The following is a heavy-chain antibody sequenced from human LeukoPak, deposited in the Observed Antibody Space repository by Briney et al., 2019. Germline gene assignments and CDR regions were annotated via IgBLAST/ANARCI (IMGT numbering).Heavy chain of an antibody. D-gene: IGHD6-25*01. V-gene: IGHV4-4*07. Sequence: SETLSLTCTVSGGSISSYSWSWIRQPAGKGLEWIGRIYSSGSTNYNPSLRSRVTMSVDTSKNQFSLKLSSVTAADTAVYYCARMGRSSGPFQHWGQGTLVTVSS. CDR2: IYSSGST. J-gene: IGHJ1*01. CDR1: GGSISSYS. CDR3: ARMGRSSGPFQH.